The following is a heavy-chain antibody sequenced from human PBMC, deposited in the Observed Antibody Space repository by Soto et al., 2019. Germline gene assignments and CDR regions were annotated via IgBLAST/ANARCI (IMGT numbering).Heavy chain of an antibody. CDR2: ISSSSSYI. V-gene: IGHV3-21*01. J-gene: IGHJ3*02. D-gene: IGHD2-15*01. CDR3: ARDQDIVVVVAATGASDI. Sequence: GGSLRLSCAASGFTFSSYSMNWVRQVPGKGLEWVSSISSSSSYIYYADSVKGRFTISRDNAKNSLYLQMNSLRAEDTAVYYCARDQDIVVVVAATGASDIWGQGTMVTVSS. CDR1: GFTFSSYS.